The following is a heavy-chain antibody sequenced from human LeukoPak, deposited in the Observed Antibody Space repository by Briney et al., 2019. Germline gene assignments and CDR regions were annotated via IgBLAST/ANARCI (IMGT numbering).Heavy chain of an antibody. D-gene: IGHD1-26*01. J-gene: IGHJ4*02. V-gene: IGHV3-7*01. CDR3: ARGSGSYPRADY. CDR2: IKRDGSEK. Sequence: GGSLRLSCAASGFTFNNYWMNWVRQAPGKGLEWVANIKRDGSEKYYVDSVKGRFTISRDNAKNSLYLQMNSLRAEDTAVYYCARGSGSYPRADYWGQGTLVTVSS. CDR1: GFTFNNYW.